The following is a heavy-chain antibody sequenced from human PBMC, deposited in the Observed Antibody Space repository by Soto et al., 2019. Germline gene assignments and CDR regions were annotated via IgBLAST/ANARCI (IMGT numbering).Heavy chain of an antibody. Sequence: GASVKVSCKASGYTFSNFAMHWVRQAPGQRLEWMGWINAGNWNTKYSQKFQGRVTITRDTPASTAYMELSSLRSEDTAVYYCARGPSPAAISQGFDPWGQGTLVTVSS. V-gene: IGHV1-3*01. CDR2: INAGNWNT. CDR1: GYTFSNFA. J-gene: IGHJ5*02. CDR3: ARGPSPAAISQGFDP. D-gene: IGHD2-2*02.